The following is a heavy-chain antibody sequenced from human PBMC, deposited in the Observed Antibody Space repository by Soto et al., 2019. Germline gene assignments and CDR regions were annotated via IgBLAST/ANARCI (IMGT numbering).Heavy chain of an antibody. CDR1: GFTFSTNS. D-gene: IGHD6-19*01. V-gene: IGHV3-48*01. CDR3: ARDLYSSSNS. Sequence: PGGSLRLSCAASGFTFSTNSMNWVRQAPGEGLEWVSYISSSSSSIYYADSVKGRFTISRDNAKNSLYLQMNSLRAEDTAVYYCARDLYSSSNSWGQGTLVTVSS. J-gene: IGHJ4*02. CDR2: ISSSSSSI.